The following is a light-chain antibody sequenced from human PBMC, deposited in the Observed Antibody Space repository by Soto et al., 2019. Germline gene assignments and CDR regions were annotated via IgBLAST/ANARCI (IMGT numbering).Light chain of an antibody. CDR3: QQYGSSPRT. CDR1: QDIYDY. J-gene: IGKJ1*01. CDR2: ASS. Sequence: AAVGDSVTITWQASQDIYDYLNCYQHKPGKAPRLLIYASSNLETGVPSRFSGSGSGTEFTLTISSLQPDDFATYYCQQYGSSPRTFGQGTKV. V-gene: IGKV1-33*01.